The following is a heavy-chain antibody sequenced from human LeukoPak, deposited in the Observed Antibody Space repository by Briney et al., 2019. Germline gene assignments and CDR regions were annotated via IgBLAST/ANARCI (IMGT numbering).Heavy chain of an antibody. D-gene: IGHD5-12*01. J-gene: IGHJ4*02. Sequence: GGSLRLSCAASGFTFSSYAMSWVRQAPGKGLEWVSAIRGSGDRTHYADSVKGRFTISRDNAKNSLYLQMNSLRAEDTAVYYCAREAGGYLRTPYFDYWGQGTLVTVSS. CDR3: AREAGGYLRTPYFDY. CDR2: IRGSGDRT. V-gene: IGHV3-23*01. CDR1: GFTFSSYA.